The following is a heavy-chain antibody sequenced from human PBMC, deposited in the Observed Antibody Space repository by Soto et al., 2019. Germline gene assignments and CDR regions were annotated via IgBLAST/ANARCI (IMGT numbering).Heavy chain of an antibody. CDR3: VGDMAMEMPPFGFYQYGMDV. D-gene: IGHD3-10*01. CDR1: GYSFGSYA. V-gene: IGHV3-30*04. CDR2: ISFDGNQI. J-gene: IGHJ6*02. Sequence: QVQLVESGGGAVLPGRSLRLSCEASGYSFGSYAMHWVRKPPGKGLQWVAAISFDGNQIHSADSVEGRFTISRDNSKKTLYLQMNSLSAEDTAVYFCVGDMAMEMPPFGFYQYGMDVWGQGTSVTVS.